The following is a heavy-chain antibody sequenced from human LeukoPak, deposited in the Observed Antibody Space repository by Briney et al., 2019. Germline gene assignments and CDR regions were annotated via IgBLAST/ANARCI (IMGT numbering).Heavy chain of an antibody. CDR1: GGSIGSNNYY. Sequence: SETLSLTCTVSGGSIGSNNYYWGWIRQPPGKGLEWIGSIYYSGYTYYNPSLKSRVTISVDTSKNQFSLKLSSVTAADTAVYYCASGMTTPSYFDYWGQGTLVTVSS. D-gene: IGHD4-17*01. CDR3: ASGMTTPSYFDY. CDR2: IYYSGYT. J-gene: IGHJ4*02. V-gene: IGHV4-39*01.